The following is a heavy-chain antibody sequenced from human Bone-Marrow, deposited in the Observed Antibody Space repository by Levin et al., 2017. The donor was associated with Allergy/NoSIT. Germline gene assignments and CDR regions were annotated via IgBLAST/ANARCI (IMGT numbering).Heavy chain of an antibody. CDR2: INHSGST. CDR3: ARGFYSRITLYYYYGMDV. J-gene: IGHJ6*02. D-gene: IGHD6-13*01. CDR1: GGSFSGYY. Sequence: SQTLSLTCAVYGGSFSGYYWSWIRQPPGKGLEWIGEINHSGSTNYNPSLKSRVTISVDTSKNQFSLKLSSVTAADTAVYYCARGFYSRITLYYYYGMDVWGQGTTVTVSS. V-gene: IGHV4-34*01.